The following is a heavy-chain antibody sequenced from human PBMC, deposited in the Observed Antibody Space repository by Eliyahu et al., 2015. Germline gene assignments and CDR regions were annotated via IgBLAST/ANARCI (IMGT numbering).Heavy chain of an antibody. J-gene: IGHJ6*02. Sequence: KFQGRVTITRDTSASTAYMELSSLRSEDTAVYYCARDSRGWSSYYYYGMDVWGQGTTVTVSS. CDR3: ARDSRGWSSYYYYGMDV. D-gene: IGHD6-19*01. V-gene: IGHV1-3*01.